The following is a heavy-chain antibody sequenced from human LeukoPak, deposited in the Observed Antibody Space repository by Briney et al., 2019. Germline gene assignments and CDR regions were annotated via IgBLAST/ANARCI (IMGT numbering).Heavy chain of an antibody. V-gene: IGHV3-11*01. CDR1: GFTFSDYY. CDR2: ISSSGSTI. CDR3: AVQGPDYYYHYMDV. J-gene: IGHJ6*03. Sequence: PGGSLRLSCAASGFTFSDYYMSWIRQAPGKGLEWVSYISSSGSTIYYADSVKGRFTISRDNAKNSLYLQMNSLRAEDTAVYYCAVQGPDYYYHYMDVWGKGTTVTVSS.